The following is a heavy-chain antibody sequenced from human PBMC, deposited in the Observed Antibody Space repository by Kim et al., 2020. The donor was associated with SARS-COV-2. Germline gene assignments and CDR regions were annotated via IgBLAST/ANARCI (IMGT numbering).Heavy chain of an antibody. CDR2: FDPEDGET. V-gene: IGHV1-24*01. CDR1: GYTLTELS. J-gene: IGHJ5*02. CDR3: ATVDPYPPIMVRGVTRDVVKYNWFDH. Sequence: ASVKVSCKVSGYTLTELSMHWVRQAPGKGLEWMGGFDPEDGETIYAQKFQGRVTMTEDTSTDTAYMELSSLRSEDTAVYYCATVDPYPPIMVRGVTRDVVKYNWFDHWGQGTLVTVSS. D-gene: IGHD3-10*01.